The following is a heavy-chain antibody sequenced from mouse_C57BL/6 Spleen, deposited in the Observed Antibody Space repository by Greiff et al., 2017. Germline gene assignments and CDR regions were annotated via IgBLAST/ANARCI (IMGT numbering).Heavy chain of an antibody. CDR3: ARLNDGYDSY. CDR1: GYTFTSYW. D-gene: IGHD2-2*01. V-gene: IGHV1-69*01. CDR2: IDPSDSYT. Sequence: QVQLQQPGAELVMPGASVKLSCKASGYTFTSYWMHWVKQRPGQGLEWIGEIDPSDSYTNYNQKFKGKSTLTVDKSSSTAYMQLSSLTSEDSAVYYCARLNDGYDSYWGHGTMVTVSA. J-gene: IGHJ3*01.